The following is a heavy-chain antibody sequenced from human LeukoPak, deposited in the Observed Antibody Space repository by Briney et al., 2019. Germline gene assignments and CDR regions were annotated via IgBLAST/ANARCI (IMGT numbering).Heavy chain of an antibody. CDR3: ARVYQSTSGRAIDY. J-gene: IGHJ4*02. CDR1: GFTLSSYW. D-gene: IGHD2-2*01. Sequence: GGSLRLSCAASGFTLSSYWMSWIRQAPGKGLEWVANIKQDGSAKDYVDSVKGRFTISRENAKNSLYLQMNSLRVDDTAIYYCARVYQSTSGRAIDYWGQGTLVTVSS. V-gene: IGHV3-7*01. CDR2: IKQDGSAK.